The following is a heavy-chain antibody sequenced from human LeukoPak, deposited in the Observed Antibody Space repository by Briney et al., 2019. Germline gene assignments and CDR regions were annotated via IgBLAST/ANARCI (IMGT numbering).Heavy chain of an antibody. CDR2: IKEDGSEK. D-gene: IGHD6-19*01. J-gene: IGHJ4*02. CDR1: GFTFSSYW. V-gene: IGHV3-7*01. Sequence: PGGSLRLSCAGSGFTFSSYWMSWVRQAPGQGLEWVANIKEDGSEKYYVDSVKGRFTISRDNAKNSLYLQMNSLRVEDTAVYYCARALAVAGTGYWGQGTLVTVSS. CDR3: ARALAVAGTGY.